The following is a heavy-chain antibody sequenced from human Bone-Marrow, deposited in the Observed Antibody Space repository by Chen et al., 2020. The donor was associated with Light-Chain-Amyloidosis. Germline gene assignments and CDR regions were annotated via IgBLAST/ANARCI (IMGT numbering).Heavy chain of an antibody. V-gene: IGHV3-53*01. CDR2: LYGGGST. CDR3: ARDRTSGYTGHTFDI. J-gene: IGHJ3*02. D-gene: IGHD3-22*01. Sequence: VPLVESGGGLIQPGGSLRLSCAASSFSLSNNHMSWVRQAPGKGLEWVSLLYGGGSTYYADSVKGRFTISRDSSKNTLYLQMNSLRAEDTAVYYCARDRTSGYTGHTFDIWGQGTMVTVSS. CDR1: SFSLSNNH.